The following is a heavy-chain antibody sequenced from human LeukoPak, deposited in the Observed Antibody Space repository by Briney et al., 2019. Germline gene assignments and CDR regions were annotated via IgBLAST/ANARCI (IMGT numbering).Heavy chain of an antibody. CDR1: GGSISSYY. D-gene: IGHD3-9*01. CDR2: IYYSGRT. CDR3: VRVIQRYYILTGYYPNYYYYMDV. V-gene: IGHV4-59*01. J-gene: IGHJ6*03. Sequence: SETLSLTCTVSGGSISSYYWSWLRQPPGKGLEWLGYIYYSGRTNYNPFLKSRVTISVDTSKKQFSLKMSSVTAGDTAWYYGVRVIQRYYILTGYYPNYYYYMDVWGKGTTVTISS.